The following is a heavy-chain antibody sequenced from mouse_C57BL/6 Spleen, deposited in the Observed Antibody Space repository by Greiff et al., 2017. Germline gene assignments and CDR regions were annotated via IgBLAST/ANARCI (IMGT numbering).Heavy chain of an antibody. CDR1: GFNIKDDY. J-gene: IGHJ1*03. Sequence: EVQLQESGAELVRPGASVKLSCTASGFNIKDDYMHWVKQRPEQGLEWIGWIDPENGDTEYASKFQGKATLTADTSSNTAYLQLSSLTSEDTAVYYCTNRGYGSSYWYCDVWGTGTTVTVSS. CDR3: TNRGYGSSYWYCDV. D-gene: IGHD1-1*01. CDR2: IDPENGDT. V-gene: IGHV14-4*01.